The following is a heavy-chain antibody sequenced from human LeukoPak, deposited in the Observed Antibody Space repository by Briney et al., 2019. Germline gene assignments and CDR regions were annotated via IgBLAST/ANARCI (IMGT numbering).Heavy chain of an antibody. CDR3: VREGGGDRGRAFDM. D-gene: IGHD2-21*02. CDR2: INPNGGST. J-gene: IGHJ3*02. CDR1: GYSFTSYF. V-gene: IGHV1-46*01. Sequence: GASVKVSCKASGYSFTSYFIHWVRQAPGQGLEWMGIINPNGGSTGYARKFQGRVSMSRDTSTSTVYMELSSLRSEDTAVYYCVREGGGDRGRAFDMWGQGTMVTVSS.